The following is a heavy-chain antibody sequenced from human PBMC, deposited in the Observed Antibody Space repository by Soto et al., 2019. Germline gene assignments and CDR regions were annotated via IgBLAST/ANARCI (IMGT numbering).Heavy chain of an antibody. D-gene: IGHD6-19*01. V-gene: IGHV1-69*12. CDR1: GGTFSDFA. CDR3: ATWLRMAGIGNYYYGMDV. CDR2: IMPIFGRP. J-gene: IGHJ6*02. Sequence: QVQLVQSGAEVKKPGSSMKVSCKASGGTFSDFAFSWVRQAPGHGPEWMGGIMPIFGRPAYPQKFRDRVTITADESTSTVFVELRSLTSEDTAVYYCATWLRMAGIGNYYYGMDVWGQGTTVTVSS.